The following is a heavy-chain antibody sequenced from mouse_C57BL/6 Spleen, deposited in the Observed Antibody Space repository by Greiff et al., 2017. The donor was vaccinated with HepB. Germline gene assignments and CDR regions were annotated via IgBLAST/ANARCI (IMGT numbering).Heavy chain of an antibody. V-gene: IGHV1-55*01. CDR2: IYPGSGST. D-gene: IGHD1-1*01. CDR3: ARPYYGRAPFAY. Sequence: QVQLQQPGAELVKPGASVKMSCKASGYTFTSYWITWVKQRPGQGLEWIGYIYPGSGSTNYNEKFKSKATLTVDTSSSTAYMQLSSLTSEDSAVYYCARPYYGRAPFAYWGQGTLVTVSA. J-gene: IGHJ3*01. CDR1: GYTFTSYW.